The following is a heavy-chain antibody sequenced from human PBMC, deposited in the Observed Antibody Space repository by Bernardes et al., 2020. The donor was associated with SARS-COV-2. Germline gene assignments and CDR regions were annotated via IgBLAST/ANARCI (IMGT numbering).Heavy chain of an antibody. CDR1: GFTFSSSV. CDR2: IGGSGSTI. CDR3: ARGPSWELDY. J-gene: IGHJ4*02. D-gene: IGHD1-26*01. Sequence: GGSLRLSCAASGFTFSSSVMNWVRQAPGKGLEWVSYIGGSGSTIYYADAVKGRFTISRDNAKNSLYLQMNSLRAEDTAVYYCARGPSWELDYWGQGTLVTVSS. V-gene: IGHV3-48*03.